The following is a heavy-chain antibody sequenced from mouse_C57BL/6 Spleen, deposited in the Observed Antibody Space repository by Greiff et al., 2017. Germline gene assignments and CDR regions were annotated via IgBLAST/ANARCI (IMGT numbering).Heavy chain of an antibody. D-gene: IGHD1-1*01. CDR3: ARPPTVASTGDY. Sequence: EVKVVESGGGLVKPGGSLKLSCAASGFTFSDYGMHWVRQAPEKGLEWVAYISSGSSTIYYADTVKGRFTISRDNAKNTLFLQMTSLRSEDTAMYYCARPPTVASTGDYWGQGTSVTVSS. CDR2: ISSGSSTI. J-gene: IGHJ4*01. CDR1: GFTFSDYG. V-gene: IGHV5-17*01.